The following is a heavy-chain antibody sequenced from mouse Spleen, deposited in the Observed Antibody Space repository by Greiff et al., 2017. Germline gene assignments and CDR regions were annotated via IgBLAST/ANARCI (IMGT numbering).Heavy chain of an antibody. CDR1: GYSITSDYA. CDR2: ISYSGST. V-gene: IGHV3-2*02. J-gene: IGHJ4*01. D-gene: IGHD2-3*01. Sequence: VQLQQSGPGLVKPSQSLSLTCTVTGYSITSDYAWNWIRQFPGNKLEWMGYISYSGSTSYNPSLKSRISITRDTSKNQFFLQLNSVTTEDTATYYCARGKDGYYFYAMDYWGQGTSVTVSS. CDR3: ARGKDGYYFYAMDY.